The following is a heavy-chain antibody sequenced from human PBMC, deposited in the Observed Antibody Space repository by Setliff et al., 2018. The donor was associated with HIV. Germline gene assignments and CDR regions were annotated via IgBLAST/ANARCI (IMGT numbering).Heavy chain of an antibody. V-gene: IGHV3-73*01. CDR2: IKTEAEGYAT. J-gene: IGHJ4*02. CDR1: GFTFSGFP. Sequence: PGESLKISCGASGFTFSGFPMHWVRQASGKGLEWVGRIKTEAEGYATAYAASVKGRFTISRDDSKNTAYLQMNSLKTEDTAIYYCTRPQYIYDNSDSDNWGQGALVTVS. CDR3: TRPQYIYDNSDSDN. D-gene: IGHD3-22*01.